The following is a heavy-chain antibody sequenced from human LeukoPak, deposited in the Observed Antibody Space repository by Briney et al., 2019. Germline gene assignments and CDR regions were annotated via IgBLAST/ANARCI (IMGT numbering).Heavy chain of an antibody. Sequence: SETLSLTCTVSGGSISSGSYYWSWIRQPPGKGLEWLGYIYYSGSTNYNPSLKSRVTISVDTSKNQFSLKLSSVTAADTAVYYCARALPGCSGGSCWRIYYYYMDVWGKGTTVTVSS. CDR3: ARALPGCSGGSCWRIYYYYMDV. CDR1: GGSISSGSYY. CDR2: IYYSGST. D-gene: IGHD2-15*01. J-gene: IGHJ6*03. V-gene: IGHV4-61*01.